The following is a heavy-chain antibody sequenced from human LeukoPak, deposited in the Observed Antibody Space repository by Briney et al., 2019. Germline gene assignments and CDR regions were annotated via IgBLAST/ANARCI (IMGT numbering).Heavy chain of an antibody. Sequence: QPGGSLRLSCAASGFTFSSYGMHWVRQAPGKGLEWVAVISYDGSNKYYADSVKGRFTISRDNSKNTLYLQMNSLRAEDTAVYYRAKAPEWELDYWGQGTLVTVSS. D-gene: IGHD1-26*01. CDR2: ISYDGSNK. J-gene: IGHJ4*02. CDR3: AKAPEWELDY. CDR1: GFTFSSYG. V-gene: IGHV3-30*18.